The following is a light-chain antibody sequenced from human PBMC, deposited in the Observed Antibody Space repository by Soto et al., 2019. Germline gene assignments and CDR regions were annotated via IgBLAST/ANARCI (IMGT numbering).Light chain of an antibody. CDR1: QSLLHTSNRKNY. Sequence: DFVMTQSPDSLAVSLGERATINCKSSQSLLHTSNRKNYLAWYQHKAGQPPKVLIFWASTRESGVPDRFSGSGSGTDFTLTISSLQAEDVAVYYCQQYYTSPYNFGQGTKLEIK. J-gene: IGKJ2*01. CDR2: WAS. V-gene: IGKV4-1*01. CDR3: QQYYTSPYN.